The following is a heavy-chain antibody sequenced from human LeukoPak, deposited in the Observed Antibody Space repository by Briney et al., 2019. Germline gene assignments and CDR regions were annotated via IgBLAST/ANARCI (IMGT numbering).Heavy chain of an antibody. J-gene: IGHJ5*02. CDR3: ARMSYYDSSGDNWFDP. CDR2: INPNSGGT. Sequence: ASVKVSCKASGYTFTGYYMHWVRQAPGQGLEWMGWINPNSGGTNYAQKFQGRVTMTRDTSISTAYMELSSLRSEDTAVYYCARMSYYDSSGDNWFDPWGEGTLVTVSS. CDR1: GYTFTGYY. V-gene: IGHV1-2*02. D-gene: IGHD3-22*01.